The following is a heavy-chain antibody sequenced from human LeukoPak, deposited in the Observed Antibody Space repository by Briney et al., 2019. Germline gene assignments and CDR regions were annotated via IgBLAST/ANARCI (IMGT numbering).Heavy chain of an antibody. CDR3: ARDLRDTAMLDY. Sequence: GRSLRLSCAASGFTFSSYAMHWVRQAPGKGLEWVAVISYDGSNKYYADSVKGRFTISRDNSKNTLYLQMNSLRAEDTAVYYCARDLRDTAMLDYWGQGTLVTVSS. CDR1: GFTFSSYA. J-gene: IGHJ4*02. V-gene: IGHV3-30-3*01. D-gene: IGHD5-18*01. CDR2: ISYDGSNK.